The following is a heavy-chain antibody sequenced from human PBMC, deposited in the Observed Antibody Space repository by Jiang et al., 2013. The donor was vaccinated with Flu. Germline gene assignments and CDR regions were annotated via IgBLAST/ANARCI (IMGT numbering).Heavy chain of an antibody. Sequence: EWMGIIYPGDSDTRYSPSFPRAQVTISADKSISTAYLQWSSLKASDTAMYYCARGVGSGSYYFDYWGQGTLVTVSS. J-gene: IGHJ4*02. V-gene: IGHV5-51*01. D-gene: IGHD3-10*01. CDR2: IYPGDSDT. CDR3: ARGVGSGSYYFDY.